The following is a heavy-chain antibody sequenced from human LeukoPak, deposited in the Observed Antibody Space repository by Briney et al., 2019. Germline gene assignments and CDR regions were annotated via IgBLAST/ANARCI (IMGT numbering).Heavy chain of an antibody. Sequence: PSETLSLTCSVSGASITIYYWSWIRQPPGKGLEWIAYIHYSGSTSYNPSLKSRLTISLDASKNQFSLKLSSVTAADTAVYHCARLDGNWNYFDYWGQGTLVTVSS. CDR3: ARLDGNWNYFDY. CDR1: GASITIYY. V-gene: IGHV4-59*08. CDR2: IHYSGST. J-gene: IGHJ4*02. D-gene: IGHD1-20*01.